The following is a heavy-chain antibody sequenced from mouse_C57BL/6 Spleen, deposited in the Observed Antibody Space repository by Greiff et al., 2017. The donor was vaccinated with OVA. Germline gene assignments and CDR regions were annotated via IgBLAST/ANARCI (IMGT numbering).Heavy chain of an antibody. V-gene: IGHV1-4*01. Sequence: QVQLQQSGAELARPGASVKMSCKASGYTFTSYTMHLVKQRPGQGLEWIGYINPSSGYTKYNQKFKDKATLTADKSSSTAYMQLSSLTSEDSAVYYCARFDGYYFDYWGQGTTLTVSS. CDR2: INPSSGYT. CDR3: ARFDGYYFDY. CDR1: GYTFTSYT. D-gene: IGHD2-3*01. J-gene: IGHJ2*01.